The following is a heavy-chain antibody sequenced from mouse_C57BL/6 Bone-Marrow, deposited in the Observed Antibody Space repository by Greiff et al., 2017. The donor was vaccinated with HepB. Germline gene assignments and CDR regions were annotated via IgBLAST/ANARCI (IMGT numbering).Heavy chain of an antibody. CDR3: ARKCVRYFDY. Sequence: QVQLQQSGPELVKPGASVKISCKASGYAFSSSWMNWVKQRPGKGLEWIGRIYPGDGDTNYNGMFKGKATLTADKSSSTAYMQLSSLTSEDSAVYFCARKCVRYFDYWGQGTTLTVSS. CDR2: IYPGDGDT. J-gene: IGHJ2*01. D-gene: IGHD1-1*01. V-gene: IGHV1-82*01. CDR1: GYAFSSSW.